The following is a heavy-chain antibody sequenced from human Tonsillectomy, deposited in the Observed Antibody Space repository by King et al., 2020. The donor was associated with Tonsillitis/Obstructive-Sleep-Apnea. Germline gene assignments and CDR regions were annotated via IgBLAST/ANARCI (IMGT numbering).Heavy chain of an antibody. Sequence: VQLVESGGGLVQPGGSLRLSCAASGFTFSSYSMNWVRQAPGKGLEWVSYISSSSSTIYYADSVKGRFTISRDNAKNSLYLQMNSLRDEDTAVYYCAGDLTTVTTFAEYFQHWGQGTLVTVSS. CDR2: ISSSSSTI. V-gene: IGHV3-48*02. J-gene: IGHJ1*01. CDR3: AGDLTTVTTFAEYFQH. D-gene: IGHD4-17*01. CDR1: GFTFSSYS.